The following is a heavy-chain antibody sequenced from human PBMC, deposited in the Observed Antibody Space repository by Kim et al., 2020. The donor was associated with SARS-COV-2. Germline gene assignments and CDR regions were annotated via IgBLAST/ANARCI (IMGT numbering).Heavy chain of an antibody. J-gene: IGHJ6*02. CDR3: ARDLAGSGSSSWDGMDV. V-gene: IGHV3-11*06. Sequence: VKDRFTISRDNAKNSLYLQMNSLRAEDTAVYYCARDLAGSGSSSWDGMDVWGQGTTVTVSS. D-gene: IGHD3-10*01.